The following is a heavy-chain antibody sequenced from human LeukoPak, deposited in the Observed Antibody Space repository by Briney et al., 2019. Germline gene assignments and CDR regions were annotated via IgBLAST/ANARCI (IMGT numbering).Heavy chain of an antibody. CDR3: ARTPYSNYERDYRDKYYFDY. Sequence: GRSLRLSCAASGFTFSSYGMHWDRQAPGKGLEWVAVIWYDGSNKYYADSVKGRFTISRDNSKNTLYLQMNSLRAEDTAVYYCARTPYSNYERDYRDKYYFDYWGQGTLVTVSS. J-gene: IGHJ4*02. CDR1: GFTFSSYG. D-gene: IGHD4-11*01. V-gene: IGHV3-33*01. CDR2: IWYDGSNK.